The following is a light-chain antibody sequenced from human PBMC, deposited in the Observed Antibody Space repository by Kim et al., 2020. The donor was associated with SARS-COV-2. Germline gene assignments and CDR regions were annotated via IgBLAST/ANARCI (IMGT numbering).Light chain of an antibody. V-gene: IGKV1-5*01. Sequence: SASVGDRVTITCLASQSITTWLAWYQQKPGKAPKLLIYDASSLKSGVPSRFSGSGFGTEFTLTISSLQPDDFATYYCQLYNTYSYTFGPGTKLEI. CDR1: QSITTW. CDR2: DAS. CDR3: QLYNTYSYT. J-gene: IGKJ2*01.